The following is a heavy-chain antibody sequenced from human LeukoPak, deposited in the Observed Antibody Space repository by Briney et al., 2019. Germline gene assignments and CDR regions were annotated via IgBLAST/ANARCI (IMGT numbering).Heavy chain of an antibody. J-gene: IGHJ3*02. CDR2: IKADGSGK. CDR3: APHYYDTSPYLPLGAFHI. D-gene: IGHD3-22*01. V-gene: IGHV3-7*01. CDR1: GFTFGTYW. Sequence: GGSLRLSCAASGFTFGTYWMGWVRQAPGKGLEWVASIKADGSGKYYVDSLKGRFTISRDNAKNSLYLQMNSLRAEDTAVYYCAPHYYDTSPYLPLGAFHIWGQGAMVTVSS.